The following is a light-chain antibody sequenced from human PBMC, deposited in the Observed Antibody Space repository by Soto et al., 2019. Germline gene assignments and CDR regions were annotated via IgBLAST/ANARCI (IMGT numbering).Light chain of an antibody. CDR3: QQYHNWPT. J-gene: IGKJ5*01. CDR1: QSVSSN. CDR2: GAS. V-gene: IGKV3-15*01. Sequence: VITQSPATPSVSPGERAALSRRASQSVSSNLARYQQKPGQPPRLLIYGASTRATGIPARFSGSGSGTEFTLTIRSVQSDDFAVYYRQQYHNWPTFGEGTQLDIK.